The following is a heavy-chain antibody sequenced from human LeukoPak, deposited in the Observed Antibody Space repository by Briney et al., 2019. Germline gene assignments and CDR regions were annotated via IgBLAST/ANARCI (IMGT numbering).Heavy chain of an antibody. Sequence: GGSLRLSCAASGFTFDDYAMHWVRQAPGKGLEWVSLISWDGGSTYYADSVKGRFTISRDNSKNSLYLQMNSLRAEDTALYYCAKSACSSTSCYDICYYYYYMDVWGKGTTVTVSS. CDR3: AKSACSSTSCYDICYYYYYMDV. V-gene: IGHV3-43D*03. D-gene: IGHD2-2*01. CDR1: GFTFDDYA. CDR2: ISWDGGST. J-gene: IGHJ6*03.